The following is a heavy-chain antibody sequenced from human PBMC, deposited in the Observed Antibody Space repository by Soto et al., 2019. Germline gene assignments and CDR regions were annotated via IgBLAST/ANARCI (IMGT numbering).Heavy chain of an antibody. CDR3: ARLGGSSNCYYYYGIDV. CDR1: GYSFTSYW. D-gene: IGHD6-6*01. CDR2: IYPGDSDT. V-gene: IGHV5-51*01. Sequence: GESLKISCKGSGYSFTSYWIGWVRQMPGKGLEWMGIIYPGDSDTRYSPSFHGQVTISADKSISTAYLQWRSLKASDTAMYFCARLGGSSNCYYYYGIDVWGQGTTVTVSS. J-gene: IGHJ6*02.